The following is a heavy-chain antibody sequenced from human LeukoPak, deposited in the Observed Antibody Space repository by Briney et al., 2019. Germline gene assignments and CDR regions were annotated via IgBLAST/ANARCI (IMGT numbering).Heavy chain of an antibody. CDR3: ARTRLLPSGSYIYYYYYYMDV. V-gene: IGHV1-18*01. J-gene: IGHJ6*03. Sequence: ASVKVSCKASGYTFTSYGISWVRQAPGQGLEWMGWISAYNGNTNYAQKLQGRVTMTTDTSTSTAYMELRSLRSDDTAVYYCARTRLLPSGSYIYYYYYYMDVWGKGTTVTVSS. CDR1: GYTFTSYG. CDR2: ISAYNGNT. D-gene: IGHD1-26*01.